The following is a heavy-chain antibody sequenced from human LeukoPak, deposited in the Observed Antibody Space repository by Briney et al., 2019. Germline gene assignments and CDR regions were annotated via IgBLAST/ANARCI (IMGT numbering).Heavy chain of an antibody. Sequence: PSETLSLTCTVSGGSISSYYWSWIRQPPGKGLEWIGYIYYSGSTNCNPTLKSRVTISVDTSKNQFSLKLSSVTAADTAVYYCARDVGGITMIGGYFDYWGQGTLVTVSS. V-gene: IGHV4-59*01. CDR1: GGSISSYY. CDR2: IYYSGST. CDR3: ARDVGGITMIGGYFDY. D-gene: IGHD3-22*01. J-gene: IGHJ4*02.